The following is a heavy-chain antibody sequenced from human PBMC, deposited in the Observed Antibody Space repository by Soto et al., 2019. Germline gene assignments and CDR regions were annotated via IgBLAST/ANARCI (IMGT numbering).Heavy chain of an antibody. CDR3: AKDYMRVDTAMVTGDY. Sequence: GGSLRLSCAASGFTFSSYAMSWVRQAPGKGLEWVSAISGSGGSTYYADSVKGRFTISRDNSKNTLYLQMNSLRAEDTAVYYCAKDYMRVDTAMVTGDYWGQGTLVTVSS. CDR2: ISGSGGST. CDR1: GFTFSSYA. D-gene: IGHD5-18*01. V-gene: IGHV3-23*01. J-gene: IGHJ4*02.